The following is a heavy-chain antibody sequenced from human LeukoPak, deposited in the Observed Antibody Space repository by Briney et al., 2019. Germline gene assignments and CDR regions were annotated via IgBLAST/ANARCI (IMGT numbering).Heavy chain of an antibody. CDR3: ARDAYSGSYYGRVDY. D-gene: IGHD1-26*01. CDR1: GFTFTSFA. V-gene: IGHV1-58*02. CDR2: IVVGSGNT. J-gene: IGHJ4*02. Sequence: GASVKVSCKASGFTFTSFAMQWVRQARGQRLEWIGWIVVGSGNTNYAQKFQERVTITRDMSTSTAYMELSSLRSEDTAVYYCARDAYSGSYYGRVDYWGQGTLVTVSS.